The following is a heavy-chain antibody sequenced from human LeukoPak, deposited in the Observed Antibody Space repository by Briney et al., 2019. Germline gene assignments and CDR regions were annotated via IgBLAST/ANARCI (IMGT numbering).Heavy chain of an antibody. D-gene: IGHD3-22*01. CDR3: ARVGRGLAYYDSSGYPFDC. CDR1: GGSISSYY. Sequence: PSETLSLTCTVSGGSISSYYWSWIRQPPGKGLEWIGYIYYSGSTNYNPSLKSRVTISVDTSKNQFSLKLSSVTAADTAVYYCARVGRGLAYYDSSGYPFDCWGQGTLVTVSS. CDR2: IYYSGST. V-gene: IGHV4-59*01. J-gene: IGHJ4*02.